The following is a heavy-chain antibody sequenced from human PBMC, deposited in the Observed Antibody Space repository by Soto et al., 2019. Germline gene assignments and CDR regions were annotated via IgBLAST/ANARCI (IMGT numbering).Heavy chain of an antibody. V-gene: IGHV3-33*06. J-gene: IGHJ4*02. CDR3: AKDGPRIAVAGTYPDH. CDR1: GFTFSTYG. CDR2: IWYDGTNK. D-gene: IGHD6-19*01. Sequence: GGSLRLSCAASGFTFSTYGMHWVRQAPGKGLEWLAIIWYDGTNKFYADSVKGRFTVSRDNYKNTLYLQMNGLRAEDTAVYYCAKDGPRIAVAGTYPDHWGQGTLVTVSS.